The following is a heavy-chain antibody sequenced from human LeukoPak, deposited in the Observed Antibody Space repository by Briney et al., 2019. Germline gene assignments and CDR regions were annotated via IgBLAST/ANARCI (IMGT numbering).Heavy chain of an antibody. CDR3: VKEIAFWGSGYYH. V-gene: IGHV3-30*02. Sequence: GGSLRLSCAASGFTFSSYGMHWVRQAPGKGLEWVAFIRYDGSNKYYADSVKGRFTISRDNSKNTLYLQMNSLRVEDTAVYYCVKEIAFWGSGYYHWGQGTLVTVSS. J-gene: IGHJ5*02. CDR1: GFTFSSYG. CDR2: IRYDGSNK. D-gene: IGHD3-3*01.